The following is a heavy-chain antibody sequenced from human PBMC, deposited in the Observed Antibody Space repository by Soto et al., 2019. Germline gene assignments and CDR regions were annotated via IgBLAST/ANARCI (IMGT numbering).Heavy chain of an antibody. D-gene: IGHD2-2*01. CDR3: AKDTYSRSWYF. J-gene: IGHJ4*02. V-gene: IGHV3-23*05. Sequence: PGGSLRLSCAASGFTFTNYLMTWVRQAPGKGLEWVPSIDKSGGDTYYADSVKGRFTISRDNSKDTLYLQMNGLRAEDTALYYCAKDTYSRSWYFWGQGTLVTVSS. CDR2: IDKSGGDT. CDR1: GFTFTNYL.